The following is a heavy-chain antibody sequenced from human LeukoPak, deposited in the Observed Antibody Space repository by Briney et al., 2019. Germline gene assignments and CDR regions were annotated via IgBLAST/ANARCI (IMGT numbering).Heavy chain of an antibody. CDR1: GGSISSYY. J-gene: IGHJ4*02. Sequence: PSETLSLTCTVSGGSISSYYWSWIRQPPGKGLECIGYIYYSGSTNYNPSLKSRVTISVDTSKSQFPLKLNPVTPAGTAVYYCAXXXXYDXXXYSFDYWGQGTLVTVS. CDR3: AXXXXYDXXXYSFDY. D-gene: IGHD3-22*01. V-gene: IGHV4-59*01. CDR2: IYYSGST.